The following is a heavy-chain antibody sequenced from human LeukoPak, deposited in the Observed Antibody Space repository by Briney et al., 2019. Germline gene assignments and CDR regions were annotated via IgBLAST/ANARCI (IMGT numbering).Heavy chain of an antibody. CDR2: IKQDGSEK. Sequence: PGGSLRLSCAASGFTFSWYWMTWVRQAPGKGLEWVANIKQDGSEKYYVDSEKGRFTISRDNAKHSLYLQMNSLRAEDTAVYYCARHAGGSGSYSLDYWGQGTLVTVSS. CDR3: ARHAGGSGSYSLDY. D-gene: IGHD3-10*01. V-gene: IGHV3-7*04. CDR1: GFTFSWYW. J-gene: IGHJ4*02.